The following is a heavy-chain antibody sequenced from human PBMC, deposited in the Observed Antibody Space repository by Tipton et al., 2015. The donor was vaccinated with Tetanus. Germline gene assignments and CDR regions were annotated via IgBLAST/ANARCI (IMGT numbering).Heavy chain of an antibody. Sequence: TLSLTCSVSGGSISSTDYYWSWIRQPPGKGLEWIGYMYHSGQAYYNSSLKSRVVILVDTSKNQFSLKLSSVTTADTAVYYCARYSXVATSNNWFDPWGQGTLVTVSS. V-gene: IGHV4-30-4*01. J-gene: IGHJ5*02. CDR2: MYHSGQA. D-gene: IGHD5-12*01. CDR3: ARYSXVATSNNWFDP. CDR1: GGSISSTDYY.